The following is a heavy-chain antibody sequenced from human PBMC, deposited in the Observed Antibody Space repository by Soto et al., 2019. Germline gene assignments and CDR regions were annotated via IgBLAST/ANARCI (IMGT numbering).Heavy chain of an antibody. J-gene: IGHJ5*02. CDR2: ISGSGGST. D-gene: IGHD3-10*01. CDR1: GFTFSSYA. V-gene: IGHV3-23*01. CDR3: APYPGSGHRTNNWFDP. Sequence: PGGSLRLSCAASGFTFSSYAMSWVRQAPGKGLEWVSAISGSGGSTYYADSVKGRFTISRDNSKNTLYLQMNSLRAEDTAVYYCAPYPGSGHRTNNWFDPRGQGTLVTGSS.